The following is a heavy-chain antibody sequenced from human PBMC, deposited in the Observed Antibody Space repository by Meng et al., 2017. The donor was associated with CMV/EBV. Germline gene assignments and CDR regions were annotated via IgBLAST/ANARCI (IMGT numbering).Heavy chain of an antibody. Sequence: CTVSGGSISSGGYYWSWIRQHPGKGLEWIGYIYYSGSTYYNPSLKSRVTISVDTSKNQFSLKLSSVTAADTAVYYCARGSGSGNWFDPWGQGTLVTVSS. D-gene: IGHD1-26*01. CDR3: ARGSGSGNWFDP. CDR2: IYYSGST. J-gene: IGHJ5*02. CDR1: GGSISSGGYY. V-gene: IGHV4-31*03.